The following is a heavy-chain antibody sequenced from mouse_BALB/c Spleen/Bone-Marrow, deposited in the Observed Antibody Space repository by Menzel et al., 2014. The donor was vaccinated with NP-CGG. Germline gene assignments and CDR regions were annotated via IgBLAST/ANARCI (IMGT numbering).Heavy chain of an antibody. J-gene: IGHJ4*01. CDR3: ARHGYYGSRAMDY. CDR2: ISNGGGST. CDR1: GFTFSSYT. D-gene: IGHD1-1*01. V-gene: IGHV5-12-2*01. Sequence: EVKLVESGGGLVQPGGSLKLSCAASGFTFSSYTMSWVRQTPEKRLEWVAYISNGGGSTYYPDTVKGRFTIPRDNAKNTLYLQMSGLKSEDTAMYYCARHGYYGSRAMDYWGQGTSVTVSS.